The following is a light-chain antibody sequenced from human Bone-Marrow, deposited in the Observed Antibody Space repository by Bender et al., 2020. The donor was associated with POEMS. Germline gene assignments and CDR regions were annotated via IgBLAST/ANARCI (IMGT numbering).Light chain of an antibody. Sequence: QSVLTQPPSVSGAPGQRVTISCTGSSSDIGAGYDVHWYQQLPGTAPKLLIYGNKNRPSGVPDRFSGSKSGNSASLAITGLQAEDEADYYCQSYDSSLSGSKGVFGTGTKVTVL. J-gene: IGLJ1*01. CDR2: GNK. CDR3: QSYDSSLSGSKGV. CDR1: SSDIGAGYD. V-gene: IGLV1-40*01.